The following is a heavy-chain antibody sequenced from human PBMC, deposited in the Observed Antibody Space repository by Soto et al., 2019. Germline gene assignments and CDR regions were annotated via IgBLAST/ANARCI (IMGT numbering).Heavy chain of an antibody. D-gene: IGHD2-8*01. J-gene: IGHJ4*02. CDR3: VREREYCPNGVCQTEYLDY. V-gene: IGHV3-33*01. Sequence: QVQLVESGGGVVQPGRSLRLSCAASGFTFSTYGMHWVRQAPGKGLEWVAIIWDDGSNKYYADSVKGRFTISRDNYKNTLYPQMNSLRAEDTAVYYCVREREYCPNGVCQTEYLDYWGQGTPVTVSS. CDR1: GFTFSTYG. CDR2: IWDDGSNK.